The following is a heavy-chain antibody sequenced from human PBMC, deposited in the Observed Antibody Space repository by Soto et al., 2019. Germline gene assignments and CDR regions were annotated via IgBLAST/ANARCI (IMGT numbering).Heavy chain of an antibody. Sequence: GGSLRLSCAASGFTFSSYGMHWVRQAPGKGLEWVAVISYDGSNKYYADSVKGRFTISRDNSKNTLYLQMNSLRAEDTAVYYCAKDPSTYCGGDCYPDFDYWGQGTLVTVSS. CDR2: ISYDGSNK. V-gene: IGHV3-30*18. CDR1: GFTFSSYG. J-gene: IGHJ4*02. D-gene: IGHD2-21*02. CDR3: AKDPSTYCGGDCYPDFDY.